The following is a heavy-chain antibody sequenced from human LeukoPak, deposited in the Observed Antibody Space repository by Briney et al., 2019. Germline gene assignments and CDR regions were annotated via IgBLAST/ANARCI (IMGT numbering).Heavy chain of an antibody. D-gene: IGHD2-2*01. Sequence: SETLSLTCAVYGGSFSGYYWSWIRQPPGKGREWIGEINHSGSTNYNPSLKSRVTISVDTSKNQFSLKLSSVTAADTAVYYCARLSAMGDFDYWGQGTLVTVSS. CDR3: ARLSAMGDFDY. CDR2: INHSGST. V-gene: IGHV4-34*01. CDR1: GGSFSGYY. J-gene: IGHJ4*02.